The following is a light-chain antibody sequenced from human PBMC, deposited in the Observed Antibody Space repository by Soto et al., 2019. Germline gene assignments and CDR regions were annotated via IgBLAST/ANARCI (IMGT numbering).Light chain of an antibody. CDR1: YSDIGGYNY. CDR3: SSYGGSNNVV. V-gene: IGLV2-8*01. J-gene: IGLJ2*01. CDR2: EVS. Sequence: QSVLTQPPSASGSPGQSVTISCTGSYSDIGGYNYVSWYLQHPGKAPKLIIYEVSKRPSGVPDLFSGSKSDNTASLTVSGLQAEDEADYYCSSYGGSNNVVFGGGTKVTVL.